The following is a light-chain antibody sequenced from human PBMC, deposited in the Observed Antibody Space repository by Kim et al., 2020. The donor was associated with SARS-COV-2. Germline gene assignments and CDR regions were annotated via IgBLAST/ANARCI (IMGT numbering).Light chain of an antibody. CDR3: QSYDSSNRV. J-gene: IGLJ3*02. Sequence: GKTVTSPGTRSSGSIASNYVQWHQQRPGSSPTTVIYEDNQRPSGVPDRFSGSIDSSSNSASLTISGLKTEDEVDYYCQSYDSSNRVFGGGTQRTVL. V-gene: IGLV6-57*01. CDR2: EDN. CDR1: SGSIASNY.